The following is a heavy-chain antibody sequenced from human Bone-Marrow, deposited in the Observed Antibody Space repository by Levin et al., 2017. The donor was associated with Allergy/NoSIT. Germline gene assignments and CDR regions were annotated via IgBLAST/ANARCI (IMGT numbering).Heavy chain of an antibody. CDR1: GSSISSFYY. CDR2: IFHSGSS. CDR3: ASAHTRDYGDYRAFNI. J-gene: IGHJ3*02. V-gene: IGHV4-38-2*02. D-gene: IGHD4-17*01. Sequence: SETLSLTCTVSGSSISSFYYWGWIRQPPGKGLEWIGSIFHSGSSFYNPSLQSRVTTSLDSSKNPLSLRLTSVTAADTAVYFCASAHTRDYGDYRAFNIWGQGTMVTVSS.